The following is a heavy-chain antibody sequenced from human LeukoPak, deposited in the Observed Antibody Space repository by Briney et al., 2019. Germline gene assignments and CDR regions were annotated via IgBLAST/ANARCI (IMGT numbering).Heavy chain of an antibody. Sequence: LSGGSQRLSCAASGFTFSSYAIHWVRQAPGKGGEWVAVISYDGSNKYYADSVKSRFTISRDNSKNTLYLQMNSLRAEDTAVYYCARLPEQWLVRGHFDYWGQGTLVTVSS. CDR2: ISYDGSNK. D-gene: IGHD6-19*01. V-gene: IGHV3-30*04. CDR3: ARLPEQWLVRGHFDY. CDR1: GFTFSSYA. J-gene: IGHJ4*02.